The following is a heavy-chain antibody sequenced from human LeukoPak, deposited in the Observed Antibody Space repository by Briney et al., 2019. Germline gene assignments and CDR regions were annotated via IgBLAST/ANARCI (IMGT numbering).Heavy chain of an antibody. CDR1: GGTFSSYA. Sequence: SVKVSCKASGGTFSSYAISWVRQAPGQGLEWMGRIIPIFGTANYAQKFQGRVTITTDESTSTAYMELSSLRSEDTAVYHCARDAPDFWSGFDAFDIWGQGTMVTVSS. CDR3: ARDAPDFWSGFDAFDI. CDR2: IIPIFGTA. D-gene: IGHD3-3*01. J-gene: IGHJ3*02. V-gene: IGHV1-69*05.